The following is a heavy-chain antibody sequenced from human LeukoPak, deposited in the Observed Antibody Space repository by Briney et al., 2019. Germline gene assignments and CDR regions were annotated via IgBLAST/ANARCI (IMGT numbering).Heavy chain of an antibody. CDR3: ARGPPPDLDY. Sequence: SETLSLTCTVSGDSISSYYWSWIRQPAGKGLEWTGRIHPSGSTNYNPSLKSRVTLSVDTSKNEFSLKLSSVTAADTAVYYCARGPPPDLDYWGRGTLVTVSS. CDR2: IHPSGST. V-gene: IGHV4-4*07. J-gene: IGHJ4*02. CDR1: GDSISSYY.